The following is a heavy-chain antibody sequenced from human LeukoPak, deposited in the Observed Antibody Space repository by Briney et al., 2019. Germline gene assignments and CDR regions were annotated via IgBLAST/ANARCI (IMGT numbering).Heavy chain of an antibody. CDR1: GGSINNYY. CDR3: ARHEGMTTYDY. Sequence: SETLSLTCAVSGGSINNYYWSCIRQPPGKGLEWIGYISYSGNTNYNASLRSRVTISVDTSKNQFSLNLNSVTAADTAMYYCARHEGMTTYDYWGRGTLVTVSS. V-gene: IGHV4-59*08. CDR2: ISYSGNT. D-gene: IGHD4-17*01. J-gene: IGHJ4*02.